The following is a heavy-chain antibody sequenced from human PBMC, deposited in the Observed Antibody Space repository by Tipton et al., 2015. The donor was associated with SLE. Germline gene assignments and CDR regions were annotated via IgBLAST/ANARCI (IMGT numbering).Heavy chain of an antibody. V-gene: IGHV3-74*01. J-gene: IGHJ4*02. Sequence: SLRLSCAASGFTFSSYWMHWVRQAPGKGLVWASRIYIDGSRRGYADSVQGRFTISRDNAKNTLFLLLNSLRPEDTAVYYCARGDYVGYYLDYWGQGTLVTVSS. D-gene: IGHD3-10*02. CDR2: IYIDGSRR. CDR3: ARGDYVGYYLDY. CDR1: GFTFSSYW.